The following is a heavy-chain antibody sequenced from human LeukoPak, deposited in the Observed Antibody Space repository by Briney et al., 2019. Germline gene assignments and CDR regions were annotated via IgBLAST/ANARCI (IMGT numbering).Heavy chain of an antibody. V-gene: IGHV3-74*01. CDR3: ARDLRGIYDY. Sequence: PGGSLRLSCAASGFTFSSYAMSWVRQAPGKGLVWVSRINKDGSVTDYADSVKGRFTISRDNAKNTLYLQMHSLRVEDTALYYCARDLRGIYDYWGQGTLVTVSS. CDR1: GFTFSSYA. CDR2: INKDGSVT. D-gene: IGHD3-16*01. J-gene: IGHJ4*02.